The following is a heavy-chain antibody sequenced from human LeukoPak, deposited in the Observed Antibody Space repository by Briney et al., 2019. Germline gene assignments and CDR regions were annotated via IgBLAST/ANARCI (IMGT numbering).Heavy chain of an antibody. CDR1: GFTFDDYA. V-gene: IGHV3-43*02. CDR2: ISGDGGST. D-gene: IGHD6-19*01. J-gene: IGHJ4*02. CDR3: AKVYLKYSSGWYDY. Sequence: GGSLRLXCAASGFTFDDYAMHWVRQATGKGLEWVSLISGDGGSTYYADSVKGRFTISRDNSKNSLYLQMSSLRTEDTALYYCAKVYLKYSSGWYDYWGQGTLVTVSS.